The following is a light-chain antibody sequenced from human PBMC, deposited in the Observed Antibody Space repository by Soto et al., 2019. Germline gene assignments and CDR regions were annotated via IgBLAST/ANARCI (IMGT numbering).Light chain of an antibody. Sequence: IQLTQFPSSLSASVGDKVTITCRASQGIGSYLAWYQQKPGNAPKLLIYAASTLQSGVPSRFSGSGSGTDFTLTISSLQPEDFAAYYCQQLDSYPITFAQGTRLEI. CDR2: AAS. V-gene: IGKV1-9*01. CDR1: QGIGSY. J-gene: IGKJ5*01. CDR3: QQLDSYPIT.